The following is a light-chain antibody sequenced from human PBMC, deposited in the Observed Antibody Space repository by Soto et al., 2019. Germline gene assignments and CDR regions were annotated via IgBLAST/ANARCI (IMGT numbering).Light chain of an antibody. Sequence: DIQMTQSPSTLSASVGDRVTITCRDSQSISSWLAWYQQKPGKVPKLLIYKASSLQSGVPSRFSGSGSGTEFTLTISSLQPDDSATYYCQQYNSDSRTFGQGTKVEIK. CDR1: QSISSW. J-gene: IGKJ1*01. CDR2: KAS. CDR3: QQYNSDSRT. V-gene: IGKV1-5*03.